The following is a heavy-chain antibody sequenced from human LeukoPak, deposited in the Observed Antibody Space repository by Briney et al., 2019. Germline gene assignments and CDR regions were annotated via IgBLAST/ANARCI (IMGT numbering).Heavy chain of an antibody. Sequence: GGSLRLSCAASGFTFSSYAMSWVRQAPGKGLEWVSAISGSGGSTYYADSVKGRFTISRDSSKNTLYLQMNSLRAEDTAVYYCAKVRGGYSYGYATYYFDYWGQGTLVTVSS. CDR3: AKVRGGYSYGYATYYFDY. CDR1: GFTFSSYA. D-gene: IGHD5-18*01. J-gene: IGHJ4*02. V-gene: IGHV3-23*01. CDR2: ISGSGGST.